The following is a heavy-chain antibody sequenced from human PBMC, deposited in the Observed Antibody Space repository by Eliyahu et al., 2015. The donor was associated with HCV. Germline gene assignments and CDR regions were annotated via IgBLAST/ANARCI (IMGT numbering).Heavy chain of an antibody. J-gene: IGHJ3*02. CDR1: GFTFKNFG. CDR3: AKVNMLLWXGEGAGPLDI. V-gene: IGHV3-30*18. D-gene: IGHD3-10*01. Sequence: SCPASGFTFKNFGMHWVRQAPGKGLEWVSVISYDGSVKYYADFLKGRFTISRDNSKNTLYLQMNSLSVEDTAVYXCAKVNMLLWXGEGAGPLDIWGQGTMVTVSS. CDR2: ISYDGSVK.